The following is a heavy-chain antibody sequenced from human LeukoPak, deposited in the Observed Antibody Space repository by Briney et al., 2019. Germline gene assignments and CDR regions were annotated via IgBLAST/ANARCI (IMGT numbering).Heavy chain of an antibody. CDR3: ARGTHYSSSWYVPYYYYYMDV. J-gene: IGHJ6*03. V-gene: IGHV4-59*01. D-gene: IGHD6-13*01. Sequence: SETLSLTCTVSGGSISSYYWSWIRQPPGKGLEWIGYIYYSGSTNYNPSLKSRVTISVDTSKNQFSLKLSSVTAADTAVYYCARGTHYSSSWYVPYYYYYMDVWGKGTTVTISS. CDR2: IYYSGST. CDR1: GGSISSYY.